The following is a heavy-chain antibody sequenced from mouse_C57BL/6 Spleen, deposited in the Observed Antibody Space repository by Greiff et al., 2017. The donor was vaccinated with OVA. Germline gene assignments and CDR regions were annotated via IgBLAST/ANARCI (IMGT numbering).Heavy chain of an antibody. CDR1: GYAFTNYL. CDR3: ARCEWGDAMDY. V-gene: IGHV1-54*01. CDR2: INPGSGGT. J-gene: IGHJ4*01. Sequence: QVQLQQSGAELVRPGTSVKVSCKASGYAFTNYLIEWVKQRPGQGLEWIGVINPGSGGTNYNEKFKGKATLTADTSSSTAYMQLSSLTSEDSAVYFCARCEWGDAMDYWGQGTSVTVSS.